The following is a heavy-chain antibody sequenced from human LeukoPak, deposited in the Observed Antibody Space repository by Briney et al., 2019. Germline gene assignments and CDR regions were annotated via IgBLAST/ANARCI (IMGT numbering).Heavy chain of an antibody. V-gene: IGHV3-23*01. CDR3: AKRGYYDSSGYAPLSC. D-gene: IGHD3-22*01. J-gene: IGHJ4*02. Sequence: GGSLRLSCAASGFTFSNYAMSWVRQAPGKGLEWVSGISGSGDTTYHADSVKGRFTISRDNSKNTLFLQMNSLSVEDTAVYHCAKRGYYDSSGYAPLSCWGQGTLVTVSS. CDR2: ISGSGDTT. CDR1: GFTFSNYA.